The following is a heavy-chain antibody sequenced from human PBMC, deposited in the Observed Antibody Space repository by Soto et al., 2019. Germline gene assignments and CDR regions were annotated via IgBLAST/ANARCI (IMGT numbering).Heavy chain of an antibody. CDR2: IYYSGST. Sequence: QVQLQESGPGLVKPSETLSLTCTVSGGSISSYYWSWIRQPPGKGLEWIGYIYYSGSTNYNPSLKGRVTISVDTSKNQFSLKLSSVTAADTAVYYWARDPTYDSSGYTQGFDYWGQGTLVTVSS. CDR3: ARDPTYDSSGYTQGFDY. V-gene: IGHV4-59*01. J-gene: IGHJ4*02. D-gene: IGHD3-22*01. CDR1: GGSISSYY.